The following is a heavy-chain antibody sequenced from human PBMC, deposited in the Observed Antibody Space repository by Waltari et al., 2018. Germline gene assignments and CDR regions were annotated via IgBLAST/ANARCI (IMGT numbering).Heavy chain of an antibody. V-gene: IGHV1-8*03. J-gene: IGHJ4*02. CDR3: ARGIAAVAGLYYFDY. CDR1: SYD. CDR2: MNPNSGNT. Sequence: SYDINGVRQATGQGLEWMGWMNPNSGNTGYSQKFQGRVTITRNTSRSRAYMELSSLRSEDTAVYYCARGIAAVAGLYYFDYWGQGTLVTVSS. D-gene: IGHD6-19*01.